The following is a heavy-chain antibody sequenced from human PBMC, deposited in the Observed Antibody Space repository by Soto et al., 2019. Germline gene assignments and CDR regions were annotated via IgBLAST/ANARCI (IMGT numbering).Heavy chain of an antibody. CDR1: GFTFSTYW. Sequence: GGSLRLSCEVSGFTFSTYWMSWVRQAPGKGLERLANINQDANKKYYVDSVKGRFTIFGDSAKNSLFSIMDSLRAEDTAVYYCAAYNTSRHAAFDIWGQGTLVTVSS. CDR2: INQDANKK. D-gene: IGHD6-6*01. CDR3: AAYNTSRHAAFDI. V-gene: IGHV3-7*01. J-gene: IGHJ3*02.